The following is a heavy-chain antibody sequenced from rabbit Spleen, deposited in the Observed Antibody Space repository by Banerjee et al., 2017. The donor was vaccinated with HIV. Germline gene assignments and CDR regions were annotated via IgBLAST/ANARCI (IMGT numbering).Heavy chain of an antibody. J-gene: IGHJ4*01. D-gene: IGHD1-1*01. CDR1: GFSFSSGYD. CDR3: ARDLVAVIGWNFKL. CDR2: IGTGVGDT. V-gene: IGHV1S40*01. Sequence: QQLVESGGGLVKPGASLTLTCTASGFSFSSGYDMCWVRQAPGKGLEWIACIGTGVGDTYYANWAKGRFIMSRTSSTTVTLQMASLTAADTATYFCARDLVAVIGWNFKLWGQGTLVTVS.